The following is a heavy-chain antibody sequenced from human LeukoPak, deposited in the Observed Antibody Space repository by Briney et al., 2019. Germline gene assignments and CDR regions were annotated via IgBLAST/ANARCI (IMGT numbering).Heavy chain of an antibody. V-gene: IGHV3-30*04. D-gene: IGHD6-19*01. CDR1: GFTFTTYA. J-gene: IGHJ4*02. CDR3: ARAALSSGWKAGINH. Sequence: PGRSLRLSCTASGFTFTTYALHWVRLAPGKGLEWVALTSFDGRNQYYAASVKGRFTVSRDNSKNTLYLQMSSLRTEDTAVYYCARAALSSGWKAGINHWGRGTLVTVSS. CDR2: TSFDGRNQ.